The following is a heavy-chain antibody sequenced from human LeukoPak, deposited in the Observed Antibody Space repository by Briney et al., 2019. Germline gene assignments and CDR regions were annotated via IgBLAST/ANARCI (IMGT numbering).Heavy chain of an antibody. CDR2: IASDGSST. J-gene: IGHJ4*02. Sequence: PGGSLRLSCAASGFTFSSYWMNWVRQAPGKGLVWVSRIASDGSSTTYADSVKGRFSISRDNAKNTLYLQMNSLRVEDTAVYYCERGGPNGNDYGGKEPLATV. CDR3: ERGGPNGNDY. D-gene: IGHD1-1*01. V-gene: IGHV3-74*01. CDR1: GFTFSSYW.